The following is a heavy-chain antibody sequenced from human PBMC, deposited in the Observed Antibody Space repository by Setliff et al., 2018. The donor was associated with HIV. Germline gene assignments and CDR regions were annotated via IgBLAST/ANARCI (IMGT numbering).Heavy chain of an antibody. CDR2: VYFSGST. CDR3: ARPRYTYGTPPAFDI. J-gene: IGHJ3*02. V-gene: IGHV4-39*01. Sequence: PSETLSLTCSVSGGSTSSSSYYWAWVRQPPGKGPEWIGSVYFSGSTYYNPSLKSRVTISVDTSKNQFSLKLSSVTAADTAVYYCARPRYTYGTPPAFDIWGRGTVVTVSS. D-gene: IGHD5-18*01. CDR1: GGSTSSSSYY.